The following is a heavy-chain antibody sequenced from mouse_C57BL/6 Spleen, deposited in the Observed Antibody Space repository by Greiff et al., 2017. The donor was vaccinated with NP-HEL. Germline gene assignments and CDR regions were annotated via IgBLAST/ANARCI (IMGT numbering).Heavy chain of an antibody. J-gene: IGHJ4*01. CDR2: ISYDGSN. Sequence: EVQLVESGPGLVKPSQSLSLTCSVTGYSITSGYYWNWIRQFPGNKLEWMGYISYDGSNNYNPSLKNRISITRDTSKNQFFLKLNSVTTEDTATYYCAREYYGSPMDYWGQGTSVTVSS. V-gene: IGHV3-6*01. CDR1: GYSITSGYY. D-gene: IGHD1-1*01. CDR3: AREYYGSPMDY.